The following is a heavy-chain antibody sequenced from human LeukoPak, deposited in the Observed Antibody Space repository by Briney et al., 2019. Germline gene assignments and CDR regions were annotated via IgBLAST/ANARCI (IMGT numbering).Heavy chain of an antibody. J-gene: IGHJ4*02. Sequence: PSETLSLTCTISGAPISDTNWWTWVRQPPGKGLEWIGEISHNGNTNYSPSLKSRVTISVDKSKNQFSLRLDSVTAADTAVYYCARDGYRAYDRDLDHWGQGTLVTVSS. CDR2: ISHNGNT. D-gene: IGHD5-12*01. CDR3: ARDGYRAYDRDLDH. CDR1: GAPISDTNW. V-gene: IGHV4-4*02.